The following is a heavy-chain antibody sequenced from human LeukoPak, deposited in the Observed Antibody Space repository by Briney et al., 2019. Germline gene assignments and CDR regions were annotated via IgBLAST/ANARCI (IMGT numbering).Heavy chain of an antibody. V-gene: IGHV3-21*01. CDR1: GFTFSSYS. J-gene: IGHJ4*02. D-gene: IGHD3-10*01. CDR3: ARSYGSGSYVSDY. CDR2: ISSSSSYI. Sequence: KSGGSLRLSCAASGFTFSSYSMNWVRQAPGKGLEWVSSISSSSSYIYYADSVKGRFTISRDNAKNSLYLQMNSLGAEDTAAYYCARSYGSGSYVSDYWGQGTLVTVSS.